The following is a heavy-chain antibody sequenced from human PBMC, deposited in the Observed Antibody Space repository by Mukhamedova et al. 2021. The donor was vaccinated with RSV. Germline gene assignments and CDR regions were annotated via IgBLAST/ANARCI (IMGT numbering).Heavy chain of an antibody. Sequence: HWVRQAPGKGLEWMGGFDPEDGETIYAQKFQGRVTMTEDTSTDTAYMELSSLRSDDTAVYYCATIPSIAVAGTYYYYGMDVWGQG. D-gene: IGHD6-19*01. J-gene: IGHJ6*02. V-gene: IGHV1-24*01. CDR3: ATIPSIAVAGTYYYYGMDV. CDR2: FDPEDGET.